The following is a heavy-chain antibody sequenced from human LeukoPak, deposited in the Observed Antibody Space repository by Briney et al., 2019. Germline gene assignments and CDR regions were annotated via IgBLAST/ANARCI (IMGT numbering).Heavy chain of an antibody. CDR1: GFTFSSYA. CDR2: ISGSGGST. CDR3: ARGYYGSGSSYYYYYGMDV. Sequence: GGSLRLSCAASGFTFSSYAMSWVRQAPGKGLEWVSAISGSGGSTYYADSVKGRFTISRDNAKNSLYLQMNSLRAEDTAVYYCARGYYGSGSSYYYYYGMDVWGQGTTVTVSS. D-gene: IGHD3-10*01. J-gene: IGHJ6*02. V-gene: IGHV3-23*01.